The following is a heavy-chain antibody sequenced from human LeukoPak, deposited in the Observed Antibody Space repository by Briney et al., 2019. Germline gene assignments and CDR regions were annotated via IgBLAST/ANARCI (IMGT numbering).Heavy chain of an antibody. J-gene: IGHJ4*02. CDR3: AKDGRDIVVVPAAVYYFDY. V-gene: IGHV3-23*01. Sequence: GGSLRLSCAASGFTFSSHAMSWVRQAPGKGLEWVSAISGSGGSTYYADSVKGRFTISRHNSKNTLYLQMNSLRAEDTAVYYCAKDGRDIVVVPAAVYYFDYWGQGTLVTVSS. D-gene: IGHD2-2*01. CDR1: GFTFSSHA. CDR2: ISGSGGST.